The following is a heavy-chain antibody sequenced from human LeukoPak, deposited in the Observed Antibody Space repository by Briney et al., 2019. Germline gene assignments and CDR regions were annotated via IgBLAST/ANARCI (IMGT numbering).Heavy chain of an antibody. J-gene: IGHJ6*02. CDR1: GFTFSTYS. V-gene: IGHV3-48*04. CDR3: ASSSPDNYYGMDV. Sequence: PGGSLRLSCAASGFTFSTYSMCWVRQAPGKGLEWVSYIGSSSSPTYYADSVKGRFTISRDNAKNSLYLQMNALRVEDTAVYYCASSSPDNYYGMDVWGQGTTVTVSS. CDR2: IGSSSSPT.